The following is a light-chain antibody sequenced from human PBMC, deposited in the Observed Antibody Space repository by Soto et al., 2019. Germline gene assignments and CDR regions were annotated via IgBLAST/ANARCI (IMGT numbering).Light chain of an antibody. V-gene: IGLV2-8*01. Sequence: QSALTQPPSASGSAGQSVTISCTGTSSDVGGYNYVSWYQQHPGKAPKLMIYEVSKRPSGVPDRFSGSKSGNTASLTVSGLQADDEADYYCSSYAGSNNFVFGTGTKLTVL. CDR2: EVS. CDR3: SSYAGSNNFV. J-gene: IGLJ1*01. CDR1: SSDVGGYNY.